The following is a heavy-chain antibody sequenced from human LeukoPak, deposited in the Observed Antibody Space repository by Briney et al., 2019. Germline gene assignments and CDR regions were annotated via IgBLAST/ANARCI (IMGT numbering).Heavy chain of an antibody. CDR3: ARASSGSYYTAYMDV. J-gene: IGHJ6*02. D-gene: IGHD1-26*01. CDR2: IRYDGSNK. Sequence: PGGSLRLSCAASGFTFSSYGMHWVRQAPGKGLEWVAFIRYDGSNKYYADSVKGRFTISRDNSKNTLYLQMNSLRAEDTAVYYCARASSGSYYTAYMDVWGQGTTVTVSS. CDR1: GFTFSSYG. V-gene: IGHV3-30*02.